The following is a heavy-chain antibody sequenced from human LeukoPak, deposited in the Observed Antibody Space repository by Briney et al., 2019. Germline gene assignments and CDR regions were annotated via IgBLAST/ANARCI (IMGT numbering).Heavy chain of an antibody. CDR3: AKDRGRYCSSTSCYRDAFDI. CDR2: ISGSGGST. Sequence: GGSLRLSCAASGFTFSSYAMSWVRQAPGKGLEWVSAISGSGGSTYYADSVKGRFTISRDNSKNTLYLQMNSLRAEDTAVYYCAKDRGRYCSSTSCYRDAFDIWGQGTMVTVSS. CDR1: GFTFSSYA. V-gene: IGHV3-23*01. J-gene: IGHJ3*02. D-gene: IGHD2-2*01.